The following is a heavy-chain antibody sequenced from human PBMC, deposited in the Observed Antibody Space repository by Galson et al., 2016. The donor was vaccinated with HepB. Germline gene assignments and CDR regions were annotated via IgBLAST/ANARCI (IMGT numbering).Heavy chain of an antibody. J-gene: IGHJ4*02. Sequence: SVKVSCKASEYTFTSYTLHWVRQAPGQRLEWMGCINAGNGNTKYSQNFQGRVTITSDTSASTAYMELSSLRSEDTAVYYCARGTNNYYDFWSGSPPIYLDYWAQGTLVTVSS. D-gene: IGHD3-3*01. V-gene: IGHV1-3*01. CDR1: EYTFTSYT. CDR2: INAGNGNT. CDR3: ARGTNNYYDFWSGSPPIYLDY.